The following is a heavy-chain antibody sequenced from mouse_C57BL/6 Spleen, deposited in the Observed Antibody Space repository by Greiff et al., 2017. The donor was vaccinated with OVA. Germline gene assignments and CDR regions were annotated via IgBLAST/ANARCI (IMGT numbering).Heavy chain of an antibody. J-gene: IGHJ2*01. D-gene: IGHD2-4*01. CDR1: GYTFTDYY. Sequence: EVQLQQSGPELVKPGASVKISCKASGYTFTDYYMNWVKQSHGKSLEWIGDINPNNGGTSYNQKFKGKATLTVDKSSSTAYMELRSLTSEDSAVYYCARRYWYDYSHYFDYWGQGTTLTVSS. CDR2: INPNNGGT. V-gene: IGHV1-26*01. CDR3: ARRYWYDYSHYFDY.